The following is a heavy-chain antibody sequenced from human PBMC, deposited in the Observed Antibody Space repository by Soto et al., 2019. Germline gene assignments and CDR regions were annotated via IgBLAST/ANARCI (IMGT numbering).Heavy chain of an antibody. Sequence: ASVKVSCKASGGTFISYAINWVRQAAGQGREWMGGIIPIFGTANYAQKFQGRVTITADESTSTAYMEVSSLRSEDTAVYYCARATEKRSGYPFDYWGQGTLVTVSS. J-gene: IGHJ4*02. V-gene: IGHV1-69*13. CDR1: GGTFISYA. D-gene: IGHD3-22*01. CDR2: IIPIFGTA. CDR3: ARATEKRSGYPFDY.